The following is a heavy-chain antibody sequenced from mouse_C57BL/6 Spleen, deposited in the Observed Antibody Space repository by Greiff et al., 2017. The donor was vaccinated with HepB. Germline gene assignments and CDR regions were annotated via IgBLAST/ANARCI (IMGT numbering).Heavy chain of an antibody. CDR3: AREISNSFAY. CDR1: GYSITSGYY. V-gene: IGHV3-6*01. D-gene: IGHD2-5*01. CDR2: ISYDGSN. J-gene: IGHJ3*01. Sequence: EVQLQQSGPGLVKPSQSLSLTCSVTGYSITSGYYWNWIRQFPGNKLEWMGYISYDGSNNYNPSLKNRISITRDTSKNQFFLKLNSVTTEDTATYYCAREISNSFAYWGQGTLVTVSA.